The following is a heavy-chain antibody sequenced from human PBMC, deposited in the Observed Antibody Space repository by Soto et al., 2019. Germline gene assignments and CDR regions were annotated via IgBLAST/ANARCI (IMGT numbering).Heavy chain of an antibody. CDR2: INPRGGGT. V-gene: IGHV1-46*01. CDR1: GFTFTTNY. D-gene: IGHD1-26*01. Sequence: QVQLVQSGAEVKKPGSSVKVSCKASGFTFTTNYMHWVRQAPGQGLEWMGIINPRGGGTSYAPKFPGRVTMTRDTSTTTDYMELSSLRVEDTAVYYCSSERGEATTSSDFDLWGRGTLVTVSS. CDR3: SSERGEATTSSDFDL. J-gene: IGHJ2*01.